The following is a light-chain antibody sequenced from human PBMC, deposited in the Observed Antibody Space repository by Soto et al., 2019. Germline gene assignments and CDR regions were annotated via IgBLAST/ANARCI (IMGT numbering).Light chain of an antibody. CDR3: QQYISFPHT. Sequence: DIRMTQSPSTLSASVGDRVTITCRASQTIISWLAWYQQKPGKAPKLLTYKASSLESGVPSRFSGSGSGTEFTLTINSLQPDDFATYYCQQYISFPHTFGQGTKLEIK. CDR2: KAS. CDR1: QTIISW. J-gene: IGKJ2*01. V-gene: IGKV1-5*03.